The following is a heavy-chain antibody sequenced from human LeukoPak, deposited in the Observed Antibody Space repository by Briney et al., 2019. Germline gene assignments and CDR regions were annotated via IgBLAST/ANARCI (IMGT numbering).Heavy chain of an antibody. J-gene: IGHJ6*02. CDR3: ARGGGLDV. CDR1: GFAFSSYW. Sequence: GGSLRLSCAASGFAFSSYWMNWAAGAPGTGLEWVASINHNGNVNYYVDSVKGRFTISRDNAKNSLYLQMSNLRAEDTAVYFCARGGGLDVWGQGATVTVSS. D-gene: IGHD3-16*01. CDR2: INHNGNVN. V-gene: IGHV3-7*03.